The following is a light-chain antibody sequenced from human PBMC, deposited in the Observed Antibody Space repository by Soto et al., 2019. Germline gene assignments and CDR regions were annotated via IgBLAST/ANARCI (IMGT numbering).Light chain of an antibody. V-gene: IGKV3-11*01. CDR3: QHRSK. CDR2: AAT. CDR1: QSVSSY. Sequence: VLSQSPATLSLFPGERATLSCRASQSVSSYIAWYQQKPGQAPRLVMYAATNRATSITARLTGSEFGTDFTRTIRSLEPEDFSVYYCQHRSKFGGGTKVEIK. J-gene: IGKJ4*02.